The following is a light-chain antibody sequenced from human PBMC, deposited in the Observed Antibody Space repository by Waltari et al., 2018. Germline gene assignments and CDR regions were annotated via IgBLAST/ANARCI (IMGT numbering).Light chain of an antibody. CDR1: SGHSSNV. Sequence: QLVLTQSPSASASLGASVKLTCTLSSGHSSNVIAWLQQQPEQGPRSLMKVNSDGSHSKGDGIPDRVSGSSSGTERDLTISSLQSEDEADYYCQTGGHGTWVFGGGTKLTVL. CDR2: VNSDGSH. J-gene: IGLJ3*02. V-gene: IGLV4-69*01. CDR3: QTGGHGTWV.